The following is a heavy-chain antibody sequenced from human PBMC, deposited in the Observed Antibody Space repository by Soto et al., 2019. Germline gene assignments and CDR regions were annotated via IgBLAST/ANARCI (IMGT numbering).Heavy chain of an antibody. CDR2: IYYSGST. CDR3: ARHNPLPILARGRGYYFDY. V-gene: IGHV4-39*01. J-gene: IGHJ4*02. Sequence: TSETLSLTCTVSGGSISSSSYYWGWIRQPPGKGLEWIGSIYYSGSTYYNPSLKSRVTISVDTSKNQFSLKLSSVTAADTAVYYCARHNPLPILARGRGYYFDYWGQGTLVTVSS. D-gene: IGHD3-3*01. CDR1: GGSISSSSYY.